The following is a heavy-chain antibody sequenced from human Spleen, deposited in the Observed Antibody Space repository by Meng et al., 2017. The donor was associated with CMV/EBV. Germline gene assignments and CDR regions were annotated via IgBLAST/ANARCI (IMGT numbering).Heavy chain of an antibody. CDR2: IRYDGSNK. CDR3: ARDLLDERTTVTPFDAFDI. Sequence: GGSLRLSCAASGFTFSSYGMHWVRQAPGKGLEWVAFIRYDGSNKYYADSVKGRFTISRDNSKNTLYLQMNSLRAEDTAVYYCARDLLDERTTVTPFDAFDIWGQGTMVTVSS. D-gene: IGHD4-17*01. V-gene: IGHV3-30*02. J-gene: IGHJ3*02. CDR1: GFTFSSYG.